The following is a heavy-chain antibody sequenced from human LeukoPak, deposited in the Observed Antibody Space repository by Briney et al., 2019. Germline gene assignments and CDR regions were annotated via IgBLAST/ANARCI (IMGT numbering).Heavy chain of an antibody. CDR2: INPNSGGT. CDR1: GYTFTGYY. Sequence: GASVKVSCKASGYTFTGYYMHWVRQAPGQGLEWMGWINPNSGGTNYAQKFQGRVTMTRDTSISTAYMELSRLRSDDTAVYYCARGEEWYYDILTGYYNVMDFDYWGQGTLVTVSS. CDR3: ARGEEWYYDILTGYYNVMDFDY. J-gene: IGHJ4*02. V-gene: IGHV1-2*02. D-gene: IGHD3-9*01.